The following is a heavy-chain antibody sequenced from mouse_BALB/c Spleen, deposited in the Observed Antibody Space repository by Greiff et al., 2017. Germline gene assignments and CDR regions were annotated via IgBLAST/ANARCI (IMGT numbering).Heavy chain of an antibody. Sequence: QVQLQQSGAELAKPGASVKMSCKASGYTFTSYWMHWVKQRPGQGLEWIGYINPSSGYTEYNEKFKGKATLTADKSSSTAYMQLSSLTSEDSAVYFCAREGMDYWGQGTSVTVSS. V-gene: IGHV1-7*01. CDR2: INPSSGYT. J-gene: IGHJ4*01. CDR1: GYTFTSYW. CDR3: AREGMDY.